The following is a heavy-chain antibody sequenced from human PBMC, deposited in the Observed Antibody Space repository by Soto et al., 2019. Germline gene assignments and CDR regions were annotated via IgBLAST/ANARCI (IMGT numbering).Heavy chain of an antibody. CDR2: IYYSVST. Sequence: PSETLSLTCTVSGGSISSGGYYWSWIRQHPGKGLEWIGYIYYSVSTYYNPSLKSRVTISVDTSKNQFSLKLSSVTAADTAVYYCARGGYYDILTPPHWFDPWGQGTLVTVSS. CDR3: ARGGYYDILTPPHWFDP. CDR1: GGSISSGGYY. D-gene: IGHD3-9*01. V-gene: IGHV4-31*03. J-gene: IGHJ5*02.